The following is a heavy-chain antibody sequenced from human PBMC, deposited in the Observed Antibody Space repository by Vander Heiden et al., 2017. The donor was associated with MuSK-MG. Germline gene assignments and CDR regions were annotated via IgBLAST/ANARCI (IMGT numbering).Heavy chain of an antibody. Sequence: QVQLQESGPGLVKPSETLSLTCTVSGGSISRYYWSWLRQPPGKGLEWIGYIYYSGSTNYNPSIKSRVTISVDTSKNQFSLKLSSVTAADTAGYYCARDGAWSTGWFDPWGQGTRVTVSS. CDR2: IYYSGST. V-gene: IGHV4-59*01. D-gene: IGHD1-1*01. CDR1: GGSISRYY. CDR3: ARDGAWSTGWFDP. J-gene: IGHJ5*02.